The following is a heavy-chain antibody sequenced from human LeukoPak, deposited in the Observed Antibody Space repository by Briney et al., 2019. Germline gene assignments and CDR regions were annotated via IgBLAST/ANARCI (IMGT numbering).Heavy chain of an antibody. CDR3: ARSTAVTGPFDY. J-gene: IGHJ4*02. Sequence: PSQTLSLTCAVSGGSISSGYYSWSWIRQPPGKGLEWIGYIYHTGSTHYNPSLKSRVTISVDRSKNQFSLKLSSVTAADTAVYYCARSTAVTGPFDYWGQGTLVTVSS. V-gene: IGHV4-30-2*01. D-gene: IGHD4-23*01. CDR2: IYHTGST. CDR1: GGSISSGYYS.